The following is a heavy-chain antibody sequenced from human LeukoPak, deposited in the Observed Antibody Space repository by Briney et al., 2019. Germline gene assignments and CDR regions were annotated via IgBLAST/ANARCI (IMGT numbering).Heavy chain of an antibody. CDR3: ARDLEGGFDY. D-gene: IGHD3-16*01. CDR2: ISYDGSNK. V-gene: IGHV3-30-3*01. Sequence: GGSLRLSCAASGFTFSSYAMHWVRQAPGKGLEWVAVISYDGSNKYYADSVKGRFTISRDNSKNTLYLQMNSLRAEDTAVYYCARDLEGGFDYWGQGTLVTVSS. J-gene: IGHJ4*02. CDR1: GFTFSSYA.